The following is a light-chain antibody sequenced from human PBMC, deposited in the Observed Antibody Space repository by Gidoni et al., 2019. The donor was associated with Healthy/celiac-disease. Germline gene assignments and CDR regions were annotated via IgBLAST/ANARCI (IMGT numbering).Light chain of an antibody. J-gene: IGKJ4*01. CDR3: QQSYSTPPT. CDR2: AAS. CDR1: QSISSY. Sequence: DIQMTQSPSSLSASVGDRVTITCRASQSISSYFNWYQQKPGKAPKLLIYAASSLQSGVPSRFSGSGSGTDFTLTISSLQPEDFATYYCQQSYSTPPTFGGGTKVEIK. V-gene: IGKV1-39*01.